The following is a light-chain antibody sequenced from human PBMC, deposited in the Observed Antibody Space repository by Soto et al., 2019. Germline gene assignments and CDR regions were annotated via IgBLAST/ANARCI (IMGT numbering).Light chain of an antibody. CDR1: SSDVGGYNY. CDR3: SSYRPTSTVVL. J-gene: IGLJ2*01. CDR2: DVS. V-gene: IGLV2-14*01. Sequence: QSVLTQPASVSGSPGQSIAISCTGTSSDVGGYNYVSWYQQHPGKAPKLMIYDVSNRPSGVSDRFSGSKSGNTASLTISGLQAEDEADYYCSSYRPTSTVVLFGGGTQLTVL.